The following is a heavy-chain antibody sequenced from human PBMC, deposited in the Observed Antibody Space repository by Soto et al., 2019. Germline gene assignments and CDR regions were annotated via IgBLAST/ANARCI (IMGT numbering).Heavy chain of an antibody. J-gene: IGHJ4*02. Sequence: SETLSLTCSVSGGSVSDKTYYWSWIRQPPGKRLEWIVYVYYSCTTNYNPSLKSRVTISVDLSKNRFSLRLSSVTTADTALYYCARTTAVPNTLRSRYFFDYWGQGTLVTVSS. CDR1: GGSVSDKTYY. CDR3: ARTTAVPNTLRSRYFFDY. D-gene: IGHD4-17*01. CDR2: VYYSCTT. V-gene: IGHV4-61*01.